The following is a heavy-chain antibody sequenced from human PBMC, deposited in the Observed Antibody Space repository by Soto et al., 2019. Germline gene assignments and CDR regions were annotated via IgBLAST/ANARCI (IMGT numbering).Heavy chain of an antibody. CDR2: ISSSSSYI. J-gene: IGHJ4*02. D-gene: IGHD3-22*01. Sequence: GGSLILSCAASGFTFSSYSMNWVRQAPGKGLEWVSSISSSSSYIYYADSVKGRFTISRDNAKNSLYLQMNSLRAEDTAVYYCATDPPTPKYYYDSSGYYYLYYWGQGTLVTVSS. V-gene: IGHV3-21*01. CDR1: GFTFSSYS. CDR3: ATDPPTPKYYYDSSGYYYLYY.